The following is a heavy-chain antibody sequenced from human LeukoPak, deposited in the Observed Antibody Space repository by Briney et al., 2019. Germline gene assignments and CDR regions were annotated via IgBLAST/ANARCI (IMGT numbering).Heavy chain of an antibody. Sequence: GGSLRLSCATSGFTFNNNAMSWVRQAPGKRLEWVSAINGGGDATEYADSVKGRFTISRDNSKNTLYLQMNSLRPEDTAVYYCARCTASCYANAFDVWGQGTLLIVSS. J-gene: IGHJ3*01. CDR2: INGGGDAT. CDR1: GFTFNNNA. V-gene: IGHV3-23*01. CDR3: ARCTASCYANAFDV. D-gene: IGHD2-2*01.